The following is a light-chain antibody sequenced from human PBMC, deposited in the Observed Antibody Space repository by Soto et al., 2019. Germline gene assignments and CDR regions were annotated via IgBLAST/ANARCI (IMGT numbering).Light chain of an antibody. V-gene: IGKV1-5*03. J-gene: IGKJ3*01. CDR1: QSVSGW. CDR2: KAS. CDR3: QLYINFRFT. Sequence: DIQMTQSPSTLSASVGDRVSITCRPSQSVSGWLAWYQQKPGKAPKLLIYKASSLESGVPSRFSGSGSGTEFTLTISSLQPDDFATYYCQLYINFRFTFGPGTKVDIK.